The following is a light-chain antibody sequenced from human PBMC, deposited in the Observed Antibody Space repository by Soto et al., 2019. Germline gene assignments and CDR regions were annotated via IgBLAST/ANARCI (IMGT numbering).Light chain of an antibody. J-gene: IGKJ4*01. CDR1: QSVPSNS. CDR2: GAS. V-gene: IGKV3-20*01. CDR3: EHYDYAPLT. Sequence: EIVLTQSPGTLSLSPGERATLSCRASQSVPSNSLAWYQQKPGQAPWLLISGASSRATGIPERFSGSGSGTDFTLTISRVEPEDFAVYYCEHYDYAPLTFGVGTKVQI.